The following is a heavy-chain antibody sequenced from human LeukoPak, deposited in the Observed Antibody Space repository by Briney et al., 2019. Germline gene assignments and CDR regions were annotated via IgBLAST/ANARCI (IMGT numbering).Heavy chain of an antibody. V-gene: IGHV4-30-2*01. CDR2: IYDRGPA. D-gene: IGHD3-10*01. CDR3: ARSRQASGLFSS. CDR1: GYALISGGFS. Sequence: SETLSLTCTVSGYALISGGFSWNWIRQPPGKGLEWIGCIYDRGPAHYNPSLKSRFTISVDRPKNQFFLNVTSLTAADTAVYYCARSRQASGLFSSWGQGTLVVVSS. J-gene: IGHJ5*02.